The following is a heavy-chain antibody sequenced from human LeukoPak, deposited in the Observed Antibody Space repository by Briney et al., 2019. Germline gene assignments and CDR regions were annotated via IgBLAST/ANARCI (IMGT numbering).Heavy chain of an antibody. CDR1: GGSISSSSYY. CDR2: IYYSGST. CDR3: ARVGQQIPNWFDP. D-gene: IGHD6-13*01. Sequence: SETLSLTCTVSGGSISSSSYYWGWIRQPPGKGLEWIGSIYYSGSTNYNPSLKSRVTISVDTSKNQSSLKLSSVTAADTAVYYCARVGQQIPNWFDPWGQGTLVTVSS. J-gene: IGHJ5*02. V-gene: IGHV4-39*07.